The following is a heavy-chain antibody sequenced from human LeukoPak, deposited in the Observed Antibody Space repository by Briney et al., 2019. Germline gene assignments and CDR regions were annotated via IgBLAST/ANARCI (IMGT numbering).Heavy chain of an antibody. Sequence: GGSLRLSCAASGFSFSSYDMSWVRQSPEKGLEWVSGINGRGDNTYYADSVKGRFTISRDNAKNSLYLQMNSLRAEDTAVYYCARESIAVAGAPFDYWGQGTLVTVSS. CDR2: INGRGDNT. J-gene: IGHJ4*02. D-gene: IGHD6-19*01. CDR3: ARESIAVAGAPFDY. V-gene: IGHV3-23*01. CDR1: GFSFSSYD.